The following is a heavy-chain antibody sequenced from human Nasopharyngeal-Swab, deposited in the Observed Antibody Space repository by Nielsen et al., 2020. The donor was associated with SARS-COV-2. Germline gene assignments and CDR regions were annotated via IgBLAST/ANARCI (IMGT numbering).Heavy chain of an antibody. CDR2: ISWNSGSI. Sequence: SLKISCAASGFTFDDYAMRWVRQAPGKGLEWVSGISWNSGSIGYADSVKGRFTISRDNAKNSLYLQMNSLRAEDTALYYCAKGSQGAHDFWSGYGNHYYYYGMDVWGQGTTVTVSS. CDR1: GFTFDDYA. D-gene: IGHD3-3*01. CDR3: AKGSQGAHDFWSGYGNHYYYYGMDV. V-gene: IGHV3-9*01. J-gene: IGHJ6*02.